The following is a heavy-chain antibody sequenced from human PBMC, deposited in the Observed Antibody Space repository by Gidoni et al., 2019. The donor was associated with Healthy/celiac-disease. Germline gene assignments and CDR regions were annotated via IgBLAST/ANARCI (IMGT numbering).Heavy chain of an antibody. CDR1: GLTFDDYA. CDR2: ISWNSGSI. V-gene: IGHV3-9*01. D-gene: IGHD3-3*01. CDR3: AKGYYDFWSGIDY. J-gene: IGHJ4*02. Sequence: EVQLVEAGGGLVQPGRALRLSCAASGLTFDDYAMHWVRQAQGKGLEWVSGISWNSGSIGYADSVKGRFTISRDNAKNSLYLQMNSLRAEDTALYYCAKGYYDFWSGIDYWGQGTLVTVSS.